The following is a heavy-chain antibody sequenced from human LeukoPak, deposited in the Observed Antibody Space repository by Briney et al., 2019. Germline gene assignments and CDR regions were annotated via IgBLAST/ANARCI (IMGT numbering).Heavy chain of an antibody. J-gene: IGHJ4*02. V-gene: IGHV1-18*01. Sequence: ASVEVSCEASGYTLTSYGINWMRQAPGQGLEWMGWISTQSGNTNYAQKVQGRLTLTTDRSTNTAYMELRSLRSDDTAVYYCARGAYGDKWGQGTMVTVSS. CDR1: GYTLTSYG. CDR2: ISTQSGNT. CDR3: ARGAYGDK. D-gene: IGHD4-17*01.